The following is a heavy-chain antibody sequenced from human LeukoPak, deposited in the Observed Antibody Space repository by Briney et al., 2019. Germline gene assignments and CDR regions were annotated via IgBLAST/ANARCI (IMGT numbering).Heavy chain of an antibody. Sequence: GGSLRLSCAASGFAFSSYAMSWVRQAPGKGLEWVSAISGSGGSTYYADSVKGRFTISRDNSKNTLYLQMNSLRAEDTAVYYCAKDRDSSGYYYAFDIWGQGTMVTVSS. CDR3: AKDRDSSGYYYAFDI. J-gene: IGHJ3*02. D-gene: IGHD3-22*01. V-gene: IGHV3-23*01. CDR2: ISGSGGST. CDR1: GFAFSSYA.